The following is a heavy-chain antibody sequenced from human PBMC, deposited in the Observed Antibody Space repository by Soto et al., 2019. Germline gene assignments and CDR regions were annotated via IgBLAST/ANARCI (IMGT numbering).Heavy chain of an antibody. D-gene: IGHD6-19*01. CDR3: ARSGYSSGWYHWYFDS. CDR2: TNSKSGVT. Sequence: AAVKVCCKASGYSFTDYYMHWVRLVPGQGLEWMGWTNSKSGVTKYPQKFQGRVTMTRDTSISTAYMELNSLRSEDTAVYYCARSGYSSGWYHWYFDSWGRGTLVTVPS. V-gene: IGHV1-2*02. CDR1: GYSFTDYY. J-gene: IGHJ2*01.